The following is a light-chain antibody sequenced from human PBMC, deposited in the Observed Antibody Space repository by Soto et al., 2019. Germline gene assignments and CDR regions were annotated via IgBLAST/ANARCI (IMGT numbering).Light chain of an antibody. V-gene: IGKV3D-20*02. CDR1: QSVTSNY. CDR2: GAS. Sequence: EIVLTQSPGTLSLSPGERATLSCGASQSVTSNYLAWYQQKPGQAPRLLIFGASIRVKGIPDRFIGSGSGTDFTLTISRLEPEDFAVYYCQQRSNWPPFTFGGGTKVDIK. CDR3: QQRSNWPPFT. J-gene: IGKJ4*01.